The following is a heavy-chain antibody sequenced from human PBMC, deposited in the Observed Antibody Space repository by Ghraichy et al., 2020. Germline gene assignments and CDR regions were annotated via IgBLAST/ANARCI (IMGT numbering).Heavy chain of an antibody. J-gene: IGHJ4*02. CDR2: IYYSGST. CDR3: ARAPSKTSIAAAGTPFFDY. V-gene: IGHV4-31*03. Sequence: SQTLSLTCTVSGGSISSGGYYWSWIRQHPGKGLEWIGYIYYSGSTYYNPSLKSRVTISVDTSKNQFSLKLSSVTAADTAVYYCARAPSKTSIAAAGTPFFDYWGQGTLVTVSS. D-gene: IGHD6-13*01. CDR1: GGSISSGGYY.